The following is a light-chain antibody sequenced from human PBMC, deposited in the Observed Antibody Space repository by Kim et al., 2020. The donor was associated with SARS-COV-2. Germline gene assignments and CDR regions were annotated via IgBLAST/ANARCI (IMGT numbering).Light chain of an antibody. V-gene: IGLV3-1*01. Sequence: VTAGQSASITCSGDKCGDKYAYWYQQKPGQSPVLDIYQQTTRASGIPERFSGSSTGNTATLTGSGTEAMDEADYDCQAWDSSTAVFGGGTQLTVL. CDR3: QAWDSSTAV. CDR1: KCGDKY. CDR2: QQT. J-gene: IGLJ2*01.